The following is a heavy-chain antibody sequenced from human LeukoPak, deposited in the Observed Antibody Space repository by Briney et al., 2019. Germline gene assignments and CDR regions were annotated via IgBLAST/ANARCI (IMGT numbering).Heavy chain of an antibody. CDR2: IYYSGST. J-gene: IGHJ4*02. V-gene: IGHV4-59*06. CDR3: ASQYCSGGSCYYFDY. D-gene: IGHD2-15*01. Sequence: SETLSLTCTVSGGSISSYYWSWIRQHPGKGLEWIGYIYYSGSTYYNPSLKSRVTISVDTSKNQFSLKLSSVTAADTAVYYCASQYCSGGSCYYFDYWGQGTLVTVSS. CDR1: GGSISSYY.